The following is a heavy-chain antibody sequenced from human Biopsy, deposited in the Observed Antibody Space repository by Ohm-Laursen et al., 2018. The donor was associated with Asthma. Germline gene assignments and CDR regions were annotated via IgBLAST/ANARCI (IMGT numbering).Heavy chain of an antibody. CDR2: INPNSGAT. J-gene: IGHJ5*02. CDR1: GDILSSFG. D-gene: IGHD6-13*01. Sequence: SVKVSCKAHGDILSSFGIKWVRKAPGQGLEWMGRINPNSGATNYAQKFQGRVAMTRDTSISTAYMEVSRLRSDDTAVYYCARGQKSAGDRWFDPWGQGTLVTVSS. V-gene: IGHV1-2*06. CDR3: ARGQKSAGDRWFDP.